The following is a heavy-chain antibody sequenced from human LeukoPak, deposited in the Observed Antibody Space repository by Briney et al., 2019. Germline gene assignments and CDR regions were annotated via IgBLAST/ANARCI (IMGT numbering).Heavy chain of an antibody. D-gene: IGHD3-3*01. CDR3: ARDPDYDFWSGYLNDAFDI. CDR1: GFTFDDYA. CDR2: ISWNSYRI. V-gene: IGHV3-9*01. Sequence: GGSLRLSCAVSGFTFDDYAMHWVRQAPGKGLEWVSGISWNSYRIGYADSVKGRFTISRDNAKNSLYLQMNSLRAEDTAVYYCARDPDYDFWSGYLNDAFDIWGQGTMVTVSS. J-gene: IGHJ3*02.